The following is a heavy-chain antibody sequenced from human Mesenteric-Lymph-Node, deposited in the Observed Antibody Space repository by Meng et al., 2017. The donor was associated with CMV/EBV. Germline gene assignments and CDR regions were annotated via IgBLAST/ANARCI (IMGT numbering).Heavy chain of an antibody. CDR2: INWNGGST. CDR3: AKCITSCQTRAFDM. V-gene: IGHV3-20*04. D-gene: IGHD3-10*01. CDR1: GFTFDDYG. Sequence: GGSLRLSCAASGFTFDDYGMSWVRQAPGKGLEWVSGINWNGGSTGYADSVKGRYTISRDNAKNTLFLQMNSLRAEDTATYYCAKCITSCQTRAFDMWGQGTMVTVSS. J-gene: IGHJ3*02.